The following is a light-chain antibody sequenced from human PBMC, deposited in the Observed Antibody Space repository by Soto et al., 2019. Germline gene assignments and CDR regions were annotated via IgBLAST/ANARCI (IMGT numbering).Light chain of an antibody. CDR1: QSISSY. CDR3: QQRSNWPNT. CDR2: AAS. J-gene: IGKJ4*01. Sequence: DIQMTQTPSSLSASVGDRVTITCRASQSISSYLNWYQQKPGKAPKLLIYAASSLQSGVPSRFSGSGSGTDFTLTISSLEPEDFAVYYCQQRSNWPNTFGGGTKVDLK. V-gene: IGKV1-39*01.